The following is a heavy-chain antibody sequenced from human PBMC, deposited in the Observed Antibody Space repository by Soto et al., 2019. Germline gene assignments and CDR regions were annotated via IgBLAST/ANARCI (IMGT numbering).Heavy chain of an antibody. CDR2: IIPILGIA. CDR1: GGTFSSYT. Sequence: QVQLVQSGAEVKKPGSSVKVSCKASGGTFSSYTISWVRQAPGQGLEWMGRIIPILGIANYAQKFQGRVTLTADKTTSTAYMELSSLRSEDTAEYYCGRASSGYSSRRSSFDCWGQTSLISVSS. V-gene: IGHV1-69*02. CDR3: GRASSGYSSRRSSFDC. D-gene: IGHD6-25*01. J-gene: IGHJ4*02.